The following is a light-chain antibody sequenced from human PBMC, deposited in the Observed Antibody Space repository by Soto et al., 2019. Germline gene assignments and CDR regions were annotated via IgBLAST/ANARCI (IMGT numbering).Light chain of an antibody. Sequence: DIQMTQSPSSLXASVGDRVTXTCRASQSISNYLNWYQQKPGKAPNLLIYTASGLESGVPSRFSGRGLGTDFTLTILCLQPADFASYYCQHSYTPPRTFGQGTEEEIK. CDR1: QSISNY. CDR2: TAS. CDR3: QHSYTPPRT. V-gene: IGKV1-39*01. J-gene: IGKJ1*01.